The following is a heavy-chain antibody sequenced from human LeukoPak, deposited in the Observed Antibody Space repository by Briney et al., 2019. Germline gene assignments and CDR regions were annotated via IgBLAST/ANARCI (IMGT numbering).Heavy chain of an antibody. V-gene: IGHV3-23*01. D-gene: IGHD3-22*01. CDR1: GFTFSSYA. CDR3: AKASYYYDSSDRFDY. CDR2: ISGGGDGT. J-gene: IGHJ4*02. Sequence: GGSLRLSCAASGFTFSSYAMSWVRQAPGKGLEWVSAISGGGDGTYYADSVKGRFTMSRDNSKNTLYLQMNTLRAEDTAVYYCAKASYYYDSSDRFDYWGQGTLVTVPS.